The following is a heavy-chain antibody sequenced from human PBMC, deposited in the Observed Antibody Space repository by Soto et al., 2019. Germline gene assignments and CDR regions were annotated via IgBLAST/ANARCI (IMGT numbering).Heavy chain of an antibody. D-gene: IGHD2-2*01. CDR1: GGTFSSYA. CDR3: ARKYCSSTSCLEQYYYYGMDV. J-gene: IGHJ6*02. CDR2: IIPIFGTA. V-gene: IGHV1-69*13. Sequence: SVKVSCKASGGTFSSYAISWVRQAPGQGLEWMGGIIPIFGTANYAQKFQGRVTITADESTSTAYMELSSLRSEDTAVYYCARKYCSSTSCLEQYYYYGMDVWGQGTTVTVSS.